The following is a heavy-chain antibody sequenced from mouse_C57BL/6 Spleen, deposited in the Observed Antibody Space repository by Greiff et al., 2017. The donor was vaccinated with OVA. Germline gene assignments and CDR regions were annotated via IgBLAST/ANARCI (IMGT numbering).Heavy chain of an antibody. CDR2: IYPGDGDT. J-gene: IGHJ2*01. CDR3: ARYSVVATDYFDY. D-gene: IGHD1-1*01. V-gene: IGHV1-82*01. Sequence: VQVVESGPELVKPGASVKISCKASGYAFSSSWMNWVKQRPGKGLEWIGRIYPGDGDTNYNGKFKGKATLTADKSSSTAYMQLSSLTSEDSAVYFCARYSVVATDYFDYWGQGTTLTVSS. CDR1: GYAFSSSW.